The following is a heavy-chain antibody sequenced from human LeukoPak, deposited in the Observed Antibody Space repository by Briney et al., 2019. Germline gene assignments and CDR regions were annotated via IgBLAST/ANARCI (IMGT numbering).Heavy chain of an antibody. J-gene: IGHJ2*01. CDR3: AGVRYSSGWSVWYFDL. CDR1: GYTFTGYY. CDR2: INPNSGGT. Sequence: GASVKVSCKASGYTFTGYYMHWVRQAPGQGLEWMGWINPNSGGTNYAQKFQGRVTMTRDTSISTAYMELSRLRSDDTAVYYCAGVRYSSGWSVWYFDLWGRGTLVTVSS. D-gene: IGHD6-19*01. V-gene: IGHV1-2*02.